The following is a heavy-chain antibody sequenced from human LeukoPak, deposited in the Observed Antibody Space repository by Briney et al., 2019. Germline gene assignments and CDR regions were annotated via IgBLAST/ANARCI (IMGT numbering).Heavy chain of an antibody. CDR3: AREMYTSSWSGYYYGMDV. J-gene: IGHJ6*02. CDR1: GYTFTGYY. D-gene: IGHD6-13*01. V-gene: IGHV1-2*02. Sequence: ASVKVSCKASGYTFTGYYIHWVRQAPGQGLEWVGWINPNSGGTNYAQKFQGSVTMTRDTSISTAYMELSRLRSDDTAVYYCAREMYTSSWSGYYYGMDVWGQGTTVTVSS. CDR2: INPNSGGT.